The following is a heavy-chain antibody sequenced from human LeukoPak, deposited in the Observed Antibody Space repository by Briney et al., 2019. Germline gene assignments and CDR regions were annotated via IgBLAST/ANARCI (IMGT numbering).Heavy chain of an antibody. Sequence: GGSLRLSCAASGFTISNYDMHWVRHATGKGLEWVSTIAAAGHTYYPGSVKGRFTISRDNSKNTLYLQMNSLRAEDTAVYYCARNYYDSSGQKAFDIWGQGTMVTVSS. CDR2: IAAAGHT. CDR1: GFTISNYD. CDR3: ARNYYDSSGQKAFDI. J-gene: IGHJ3*02. V-gene: IGHV3-13*01. D-gene: IGHD3-22*01.